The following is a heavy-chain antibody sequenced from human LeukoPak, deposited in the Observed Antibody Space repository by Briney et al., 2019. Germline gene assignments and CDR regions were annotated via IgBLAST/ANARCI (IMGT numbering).Heavy chain of an antibody. Sequence: GRSLRLSCAASGFTFSSHSMNWVSQAPGKGLKWVSSISSSSSYIYYADSVKGRFTISIDNAKNSLYLQMNSLRAEDTAVYYCARWLPYYYYMDVWGKGTTVTVSS. CDR1: GFTFSSHS. D-gene: IGHD3-22*01. J-gene: IGHJ6*03. CDR3: ARWLPYYYYMDV. V-gene: IGHV3-21*01. CDR2: ISSSSSYI.